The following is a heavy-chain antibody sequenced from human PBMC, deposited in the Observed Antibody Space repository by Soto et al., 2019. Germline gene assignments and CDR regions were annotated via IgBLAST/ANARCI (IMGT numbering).Heavy chain of an antibody. V-gene: IGHV1-18*01. D-gene: IGHD6-19*01. Sequence: QVQLVQSGAEVKKPGASVKVSCKASGCTFRDYGFSWVRQAPGQGLEWMGWISAFNGNTNYTKKFQDRVTVTTDTSTNTAYMELRSLRSDDTAVYYCARDQQWLVPVPLNVDFWGPGTPVIVS. J-gene: IGHJ4*02. CDR1: GCTFRDYG. CDR3: ARDQQWLVPVPLNVDF. CDR2: ISAFNGNT.